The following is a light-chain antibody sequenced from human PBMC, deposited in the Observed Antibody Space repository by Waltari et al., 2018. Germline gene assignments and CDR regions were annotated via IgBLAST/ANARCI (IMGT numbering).Light chain of an antibody. Sequence: EIVLTQSPGSLSSSPGERVTLSCRASQSVSRALAWYQQKPGDAPRLLIFAASNRATGIPDRFTGSGSETDFSLTISRLEPEDFAVYYCQHYVRLPATFGRGTKVEIK. J-gene: IGKJ1*01. CDR2: AAS. CDR3: QHYVRLPAT. V-gene: IGKV3-20*01. CDR1: QSVSRA.